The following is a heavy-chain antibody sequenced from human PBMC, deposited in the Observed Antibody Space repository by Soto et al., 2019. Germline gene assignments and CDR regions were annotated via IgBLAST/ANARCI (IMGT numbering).Heavy chain of an antibody. J-gene: IGHJ4*02. Sequence: APVKVSCKASGYTFTSYGISWVRQAPGQGLEWMGWISAYNGNTNYAQKLQGRVTMTTDTSTSTAYMELRSLRSDDTAVYYCARDKLLWFGELVNPNFDYWGQGTLVTVSS. D-gene: IGHD3-10*01. CDR2: ISAYNGNT. CDR1: GYTFTSYG. CDR3: ARDKLLWFGELVNPNFDY. V-gene: IGHV1-18*01.